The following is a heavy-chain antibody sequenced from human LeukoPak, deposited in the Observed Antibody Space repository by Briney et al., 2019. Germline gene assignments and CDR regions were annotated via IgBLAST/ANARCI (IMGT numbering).Heavy chain of an antibody. D-gene: IGHD3-9*01. Sequence: SETLSLTCSVSGGSVSGTNYYWAWIRQPPDKGLEWIGIIYCSGSTYYNVSLKSRVTISVDTSKNQFSLNLNSVTAADTAVYYCARGRAWDYDILTGYENPSIFDYWGQGTLVTVSS. CDR3: ARGRAWDYDILTGYENPSIFDY. J-gene: IGHJ4*02. CDR2: IYCSGST. CDR1: GGSVSGTNYY. V-gene: IGHV4-39*07.